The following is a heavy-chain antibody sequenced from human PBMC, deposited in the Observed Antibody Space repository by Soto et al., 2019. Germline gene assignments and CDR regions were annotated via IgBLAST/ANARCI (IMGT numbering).Heavy chain of an antibody. CDR3: ARSPASTDGYCSGALCPYMDA. CDR2: IHHNGDT. V-gene: IGHV4-31*02. Sequence: SETLSLTCSVSGDSVRNGRHFWTWIRQHPEKGLEWIGNIHHNGDTYSNPSLRSRVTISVDTSKNQFSLKLTSVTAADTAMYYCARSPASTDGYCSGALCPYMDAWGKGTAVTVSS. D-gene: IGHD2-15*01. CDR1: GDSVRNGRHF. J-gene: IGHJ6*03.